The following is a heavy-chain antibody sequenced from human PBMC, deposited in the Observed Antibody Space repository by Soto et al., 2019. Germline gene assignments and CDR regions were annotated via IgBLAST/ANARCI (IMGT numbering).Heavy chain of an antibody. D-gene: IGHD5-18*01. CDR1: GFTFSSYG. CDR2: ISYDGTDK. J-gene: IGHJ6*02. CDR3: VKERYAQLWLEDYGMDV. Sequence: LRLSCAASGFTFSSYGIHWVRQAPGKGLEWVALISYDGTDKYYADSVKGRFTISRDNSKNTLYLQMSSLGPEDTAVYYCVKERYAQLWLEDYGMDVWGQGTTVTVSS. V-gene: IGHV3-30*18.